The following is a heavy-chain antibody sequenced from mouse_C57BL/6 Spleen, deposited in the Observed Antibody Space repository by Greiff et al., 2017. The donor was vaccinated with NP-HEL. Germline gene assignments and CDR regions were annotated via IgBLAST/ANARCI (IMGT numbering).Heavy chain of an antibody. CDR3: ARAARGDNSCAY. V-gene: IGHV3-6*01. J-gene: IGHJ3*01. Sequence: VQLKQSGPGLVKPSQSLSLTCSVTGYSITSGYYWNWIRQFPGNKLEWMGYISYDGSNNYNPSLKNRISITRDTSKNQFFLKLNSVTTEDTATYYCARAARGDNSCAYWGQGTLVTVSA. CDR1: GYSITSGYY. CDR2: ISYDGSN. D-gene: IGHD4-1*02.